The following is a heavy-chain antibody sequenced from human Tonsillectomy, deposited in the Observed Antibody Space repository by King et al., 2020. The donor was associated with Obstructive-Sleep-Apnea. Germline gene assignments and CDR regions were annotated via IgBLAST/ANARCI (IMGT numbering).Heavy chain of an antibody. Sequence: VQLVESGGGVVQPGRSLRLSCAASGFTFSTYAMHWVRQAPGKGLKWVAVTSYDGSDKSYADSVKGRFTISRDNSKNTLYLQMNSLGTKDTAVYYCARDKVADSFIIVGPSTYYYGMDVWGLGTTVTVSS. D-gene: IGHD3-22*01. CDR2: TSYDGSDK. V-gene: IGHV3-30*04. CDR1: GFTFSTYA. J-gene: IGHJ6*02. CDR3: ARDKVADSFIIVGPSTYYYGMDV.